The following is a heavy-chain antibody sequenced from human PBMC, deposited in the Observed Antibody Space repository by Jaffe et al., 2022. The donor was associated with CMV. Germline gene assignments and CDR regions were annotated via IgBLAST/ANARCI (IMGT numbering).Heavy chain of an antibody. J-gene: IGHJ3*02. CDR2: IYYTGNT. Sequence: QVQLQESGPGLVKPSETLSLTCAVSGGSINTFHWSWIRQPPGRGLEWMGYIYYTGNTNYNPSLKSRVTISVDTSNNRFSLKLRSVTAADTAVYYCARHRYSGYDYATFDIWGPGTMVIVSS. CDR1: GGSINTFH. V-gene: IGHV4-59*08. CDR3: ARHRYSGYDYATFDI. D-gene: IGHD5-12*01.